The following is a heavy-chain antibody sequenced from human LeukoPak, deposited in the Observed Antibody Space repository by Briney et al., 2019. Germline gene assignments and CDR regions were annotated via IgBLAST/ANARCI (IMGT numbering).Heavy chain of an antibody. CDR2: INSDGSST. J-gene: IGHJ6*03. D-gene: IGHD3-10*01. Sequence: PGGSLRLSCAASGFTFSSYWMHWVRQAPGKGLVWVSRINSDGSSTSYADSVKGRFTISRDNAKNTLYLQMNSLRAEDTAVYYCARGPIWFGELLHYYYYYYMDVWGKGTTVTISS. CDR1: GFTFSSYW. CDR3: ARGPIWFGELLHYYYYYYMDV. V-gene: IGHV3-74*01.